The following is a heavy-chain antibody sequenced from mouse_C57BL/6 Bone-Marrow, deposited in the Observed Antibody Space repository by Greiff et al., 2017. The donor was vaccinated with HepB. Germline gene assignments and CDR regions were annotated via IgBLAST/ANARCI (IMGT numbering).Heavy chain of an antibody. CDR1: GYTFTSYW. V-gene: IGHV1-64*01. CDR2: IHPNSGST. CDR3: ARFYGSSYVPAWFAY. D-gene: IGHD1-1*01. J-gene: IGHJ3*01. Sequence: QVQLQQPGAELVKPGASVKLSCKASGYTFTSYWMHWVKQRPGQGLEWIGMIHPNSGSTNYNEKFKSKATLTVYKSSSTDYMQLSSLTAEDSAVYYCARFYGSSYVPAWFAYWGQGTRVTVSA.